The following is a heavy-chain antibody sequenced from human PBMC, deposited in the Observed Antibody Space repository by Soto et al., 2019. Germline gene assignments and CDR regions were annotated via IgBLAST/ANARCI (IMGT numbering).Heavy chain of an antibody. D-gene: IGHD2-2*02. CDR3: GGHHLPYRPAAEDPRWFDP. V-gene: IGHV4-39*01. Sequence: PSETLSLTFSVPGFSITARNYYWAWVRQSPGKGLEWIQSIYYIGSTYYTYNPSLRSRDAPSVDTSKNQYFLTLNPVTAADTAIYFCGGHHLPYRPAAEDPRWFDPWGPGIRVTVSS. CDR2: IYYIGST. CDR1: GFSITARNYY. J-gene: IGHJ5*02.